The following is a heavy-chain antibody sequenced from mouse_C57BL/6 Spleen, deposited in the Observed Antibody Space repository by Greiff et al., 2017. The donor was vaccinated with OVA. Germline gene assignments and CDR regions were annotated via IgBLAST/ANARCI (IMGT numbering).Heavy chain of an antibody. Sequence: EVKVVESGGDLVKPGGSLKLSCAASGFTFSSYGMSWVRQTPDKRLEWVATISSGGSYTYYPDSVKGRFTISRDNAKNTLYLQMSSLKSEDTAMYYCARHAHSPTVPYYFDYWGQGTTLTVSS. D-gene: IGHD1-1*01. CDR3: ARHAHSPTVPYYFDY. CDR1: GFTFSSYG. CDR2: ISSGGSYT. J-gene: IGHJ2*01. V-gene: IGHV5-6*01.